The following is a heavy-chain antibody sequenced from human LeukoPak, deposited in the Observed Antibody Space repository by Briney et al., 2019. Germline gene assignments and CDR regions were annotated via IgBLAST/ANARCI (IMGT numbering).Heavy chain of an antibody. CDR1: GFTFSSYA. CDR2: INIDGRST. Sequence: GGSLRLSCAASGFTFSSYAMNWVRHAPGKGLVWVSRINIDGRSTNYADSVKGRFTISRDNAKNTLYLQMKSLRAEDTAVYYCARTPTPYDPLGYWGQGTLVTVSS. CDR3: ARTPTPYDPLGY. J-gene: IGHJ4*02. D-gene: IGHD3-3*01. V-gene: IGHV3-74*01.